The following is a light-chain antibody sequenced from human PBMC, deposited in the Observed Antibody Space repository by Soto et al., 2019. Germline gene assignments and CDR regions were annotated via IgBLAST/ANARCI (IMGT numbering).Light chain of an antibody. CDR3: QLYGSSLHT. J-gene: IGKJ2*01. Sequence: EIVMTQSPATLSVSPGEGATLSCRASQSVSSNLAWYQQKPGQAPRLLIYGASSRATGIPDRFSGSGSGTDFTLTISILEPEDFAVYYCQLYGSSLHTFVQGTKVDIK. V-gene: IGKV3-20*01. CDR1: QSVSSN. CDR2: GAS.